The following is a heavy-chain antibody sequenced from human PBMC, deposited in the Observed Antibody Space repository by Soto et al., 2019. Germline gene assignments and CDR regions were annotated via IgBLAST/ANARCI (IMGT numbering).Heavy chain of an antibody. CDR3: ARDYGVVAATSWFDP. CDR2: IYYSGST. Sequence: SETLSLTCTVSGGSISSGGYYWSWIRQHPGKGLEWIGYIYYSGSTYYNPSLKSRVTISVDTSKNQFSLKLSSVTAADTAVYYCARDYGVVAATSWFDPWGQGTLVTVS. D-gene: IGHD2-15*01. J-gene: IGHJ5*02. CDR1: GGSISSGGYY. V-gene: IGHV4-31*03.